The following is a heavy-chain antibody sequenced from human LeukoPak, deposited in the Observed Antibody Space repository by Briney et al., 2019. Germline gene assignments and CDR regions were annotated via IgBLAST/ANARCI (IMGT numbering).Heavy chain of an antibody. CDR2: ISYDGNIR. J-gene: IGHJ4*02. CDR1: GFTFSNYG. Sequence: GRSLRLSCAASGFTFSNYGIHWVRQAPGKGLEWVAVISYDGNIRYYADSVKGRFTISRDNSKNTLYLQMNSLRAEDTAVYYSAKGPRFLEWLSPSDFDYWGQGALVTVSS. D-gene: IGHD3-3*01. CDR3: AKGPRFLEWLSPSDFDY. V-gene: IGHV3-30*18.